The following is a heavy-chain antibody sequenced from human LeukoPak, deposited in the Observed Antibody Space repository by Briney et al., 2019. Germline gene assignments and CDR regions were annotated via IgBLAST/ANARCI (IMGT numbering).Heavy chain of an antibody. CDR3: ARGGTMTTVPL. V-gene: IGHV4-59*08. J-gene: IGHJ4*02. Sequence: SETLSLTCGVSGGAFNGYYWSWIRQAPGKGLEWIGYIFYSGSTNYNPSLKSRVTISVDTSKNQFSLKLSSVTAADTAVYYCARGGTMTTVPLWGQGTLVTVSS. CDR2: IFYSGST. D-gene: IGHD4-17*01. CDR1: GGAFNGYY.